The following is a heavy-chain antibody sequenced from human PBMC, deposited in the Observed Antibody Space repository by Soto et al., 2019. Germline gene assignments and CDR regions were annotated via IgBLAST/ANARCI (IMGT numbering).Heavy chain of an antibody. V-gene: IGHV3-48*02. Sequence: GGSLRLSCAASGFTFSSYSMNWVRQAPGKGLEWVSYISSSSSTIYYPDSVKGRFTISGDNARNSLYLQMNSLRDEDTAVYYCARRVLRFLEWPHGYNWFDPWGQGTLVTVSS. CDR3: ARRVLRFLEWPHGYNWFDP. CDR1: GFTFSSYS. CDR2: ISSSSSTI. J-gene: IGHJ5*02. D-gene: IGHD3-3*01.